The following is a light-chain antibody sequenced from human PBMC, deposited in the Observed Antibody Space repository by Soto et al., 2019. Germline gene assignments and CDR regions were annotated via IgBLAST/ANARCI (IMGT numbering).Light chain of an antibody. CDR1: QSINTY. CDR2: RAS. V-gene: IGKV1-39*01. J-gene: IGKJ4*01. CDR3: QQSYTTPLT. Sequence: DIQMTQFPSSLSAAVGDRVTITCRASQSINTYLVWYQHAPGRAPKLLIYRASTLQGGVPSRFSGSGSGTDFTLTISSLQPEDFATYYCQQSYTTPLTFGGGTKVDIK.